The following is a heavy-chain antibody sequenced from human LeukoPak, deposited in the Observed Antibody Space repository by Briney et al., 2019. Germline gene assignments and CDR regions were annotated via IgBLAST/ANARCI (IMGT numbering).Heavy chain of an antibody. Sequence: SETLSLTCAVYGGSFSGYYWSWIRQPPGKGLEWIGEINHSGSTNYNPSLKSRVTISVDASKNQFSLRLSSVTAADTAVYYCARQYSSSSFFDYWGQGTLVTVSS. V-gene: IGHV4-34*01. CDR1: GGSFSGYY. CDR3: ARQYSSSSFFDY. D-gene: IGHD6-6*01. J-gene: IGHJ4*02. CDR2: INHSGST.